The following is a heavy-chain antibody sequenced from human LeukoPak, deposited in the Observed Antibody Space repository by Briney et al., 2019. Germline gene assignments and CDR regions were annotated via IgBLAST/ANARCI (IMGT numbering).Heavy chain of an antibody. V-gene: IGHV1-69*06. CDR2: IIPIFGTA. CDR1: GGTFKNYA. D-gene: IGHD3-3*01. Sequence: GASVKVSCKASGGTFKNYAISWVRQAPGQGLEWMGGIIPIFGTANYAQKFQGRVTITADKSTSTAYMELSSLRSEDTAVYYCAGTIFGVVIIGNWGQGTLVTVSS. J-gene: IGHJ4*02. CDR3: AGTIFGVVIIGN.